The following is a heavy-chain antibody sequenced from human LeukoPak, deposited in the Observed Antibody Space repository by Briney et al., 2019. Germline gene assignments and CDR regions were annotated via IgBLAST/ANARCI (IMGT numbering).Heavy chain of an antibody. CDR1: GFTFSDHH. CDR2: VRTNANSQTT. J-gene: IGHJ4*02. CDR3: VKSNPGNCFES. V-gene: IGHV3-72*01. Sequence: SLTLSCAASGFTFSDHHIDWVRQASGQGLELVGRVRTNANSQTTEYSASVNASFTISRVHLNYSLHLEMNSLKSADTGVYYCVKSNPGNCFESWGQGTLVTVSS.